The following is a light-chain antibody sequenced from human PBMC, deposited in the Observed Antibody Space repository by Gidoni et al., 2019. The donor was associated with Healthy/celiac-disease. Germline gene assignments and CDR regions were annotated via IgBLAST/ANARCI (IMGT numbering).Light chain of an antibody. CDR3: QQYGSSPPWT. Sequence: EIVLTQSPGTLSLSPRERATLSCRASQSVTSNYLAWYQQEPGQAPRLLIYGASSRATGIPDRFSGSGSGTDFTLTISRLEPEDFAVYYCQQYGSSPPWTFGQGTKVEIK. CDR1: QSVTSNY. CDR2: GAS. J-gene: IGKJ1*01. V-gene: IGKV3-20*01.